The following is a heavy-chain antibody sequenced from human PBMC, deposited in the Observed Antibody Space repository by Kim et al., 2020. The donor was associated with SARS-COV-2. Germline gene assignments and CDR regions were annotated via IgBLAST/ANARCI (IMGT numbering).Heavy chain of an antibody. J-gene: IGHJ6*02. D-gene: IGHD6-25*01. CDR3: ARDTAAAMDV. Sequence: PPSVKGRFTVSRKDSKNSLFLQMNSLQSEDTAVYFCARDTAAAMDVWGQGTTVTVSS. V-gene: IGHV3-72*01.